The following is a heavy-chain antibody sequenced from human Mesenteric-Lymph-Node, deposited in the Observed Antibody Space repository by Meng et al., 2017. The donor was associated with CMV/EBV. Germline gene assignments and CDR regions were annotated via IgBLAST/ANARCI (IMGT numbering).Heavy chain of an antibody. CDR3: ARTNNPQETYYNFWTTSSADGSFDV. CDR2: ISTYNGQT. J-gene: IGHJ3*01. D-gene: IGHD3-3*01. Sequence: WVRQAPGEGLEWMGWISTYNGQTTYAQTFKDRLTLTTSTSISTIYMELRTLRPDDTATYYCARTNNPQETYYNFWTTSSADGSFDVWGQGTVVTVSS. V-gene: IGHV1-18*01.